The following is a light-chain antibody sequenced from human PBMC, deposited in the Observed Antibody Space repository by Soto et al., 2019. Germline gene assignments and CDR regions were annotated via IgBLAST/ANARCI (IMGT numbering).Light chain of an antibody. Sequence: QSVLTQPPSASGTPRPRVTISCSGNSSNIGSNTVNWYQQLPGTAPKLLIYSNNQRPSGVPDRFSGSKSGTSASLAISGLQSEDEADYYCAAWDDSLNGYVFGTGTKVTVL. CDR3: AAWDDSLNGYV. CDR2: SNN. V-gene: IGLV1-44*01. J-gene: IGLJ1*01. CDR1: SSNIGSNT.